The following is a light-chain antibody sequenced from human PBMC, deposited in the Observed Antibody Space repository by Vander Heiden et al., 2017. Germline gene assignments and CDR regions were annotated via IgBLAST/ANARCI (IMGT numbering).Light chain of an antibody. CDR2: DAS. J-gene: IGKJ2*01. CDR3: QQRSYWPYT. Sequence: PATLSLSPGERTTHSCRASQSVSSYLGGYQQKPGQAPRLLIYDASTSATGIPARYSGRGSGTDFTLTISSLEPEDLAIYYCQQRSYWPYTFGQGTKLEIK. CDR1: QSVSSY. V-gene: IGKV3-11*01.